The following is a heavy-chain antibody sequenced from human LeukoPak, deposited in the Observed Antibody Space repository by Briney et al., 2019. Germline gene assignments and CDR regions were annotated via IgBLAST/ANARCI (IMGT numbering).Heavy chain of an antibody. CDR2: ISAYNGNT. V-gene: IGHV1-18*04. D-gene: IGHD6-19*01. J-gene: IGHJ4*02. CDR3: ARDSIVAVADY. CDR1: GYTFTSYG. Sequence: ASVKVSCKASGYTFTSYGIGWVRQAPGQGLEWMGWISAYNGNTNYAQKFQGRVTMTRDTSISTAYMELSRLRSDDTAVYYCARDSIVAVADYWGQGTLVTVSS.